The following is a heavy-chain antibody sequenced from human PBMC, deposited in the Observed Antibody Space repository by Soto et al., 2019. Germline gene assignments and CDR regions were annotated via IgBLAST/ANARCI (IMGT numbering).Heavy chain of an antibody. J-gene: IGHJ4*02. CDR3: ASAMAPDHADH. V-gene: IGHV1-18*01. CDR1: GYTFNNYG. Sequence: QVPLVQSAAAVKQPGASVKVSCKASGYTFNNYGITWVRQAPGQGLEWMAWINAYNGHTNYAQKFQDRVAMTTDTSTRTVYMELRSLRSDDTAVIYCASAMAPDHADHWGQGTLVTVSS. CDR2: INAYNGHT.